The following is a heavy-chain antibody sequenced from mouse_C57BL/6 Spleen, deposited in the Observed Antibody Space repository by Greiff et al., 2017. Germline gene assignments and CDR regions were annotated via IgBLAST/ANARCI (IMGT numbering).Heavy chain of an antibody. V-gene: IGHV1-64*01. J-gene: IGHJ3*01. CDR1: GYTFTSYW. Sequence: QVQLQQPGAELVKPGASVKLSCKASGYTFTSYWMHWVKQRPGQGLEWIGMIHPSSGSTNYNEKFKSKATLTVGKSSSTAYMQLSRLTSEDSAVYYCARNYGSSSGFAYWGQGTLVTVSA. CDR2: IHPSSGST. CDR3: ARNYGSSSGFAY. D-gene: IGHD1-1*01.